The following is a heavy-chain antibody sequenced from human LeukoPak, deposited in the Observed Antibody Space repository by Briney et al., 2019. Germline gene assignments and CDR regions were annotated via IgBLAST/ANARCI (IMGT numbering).Heavy chain of an antibody. CDR2: IFYTGTT. V-gene: IGHV4-59*01. Sequence: SETLSLTCTVSGGSIISFYWSWIRQVPGKGLEWIGYIFYTGTTYYNPSLKSRVTISVDTSKNQFSLRLSSVTAADTAVYYCARESEAVAGSADNWFDPWGQGTRVTVSS. CDR3: ARESEAVAGSADNWFDP. D-gene: IGHD6-19*01. CDR1: GGSIISFY. J-gene: IGHJ5*02.